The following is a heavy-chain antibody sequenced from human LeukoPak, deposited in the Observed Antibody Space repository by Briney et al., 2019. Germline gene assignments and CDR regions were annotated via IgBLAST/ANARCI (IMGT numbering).Heavy chain of an antibody. CDR3: GRVRGDGYNYGPSVDY. CDR1: GFTFSSYS. Sequence: GGSLRLSCAASGFTFSSYSMNWVRQAPGKGLEWVSAISSSSSYIYYADSVKGRFTISRENAKNSLYLQMNSLRGEDTGVYYCGRVRGDGYNYGPSVDYWGQGTLVTVSS. J-gene: IGHJ4*02. CDR2: ISSSSSYI. D-gene: IGHD5-24*01. V-gene: IGHV3-21*01.